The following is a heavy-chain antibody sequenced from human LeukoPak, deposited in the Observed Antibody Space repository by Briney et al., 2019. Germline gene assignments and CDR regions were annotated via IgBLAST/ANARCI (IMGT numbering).Heavy chain of an antibody. CDR3: ARDSPPYYYDSSGPTDAFDI. CDR1: GGSFSGYY. D-gene: IGHD3-22*01. J-gene: IGHJ3*02. CDR2: IYTSGST. Sequence: PSETLSLTCAVYGGSFSGYYWSWIRQPAGKGLEWIGRIYTSGSTNYNPSLKSRVTMSVDTSKNQFSLKLSSVTAADTAVYYCARDSPPYYYDSSGPTDAFDIWGQGTMVTVSS. V-gene: IGHV4-4*07.